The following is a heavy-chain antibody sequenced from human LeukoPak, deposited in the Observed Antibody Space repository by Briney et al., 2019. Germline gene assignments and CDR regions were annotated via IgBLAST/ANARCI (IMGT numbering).Heavy chain of an antibody. Sequence: GESLKISCKGSGYTFASYWIGWVRQMPGKGLEWMGIIYPDVSDTRYSPSLQGQVTISADKSISTAYLQWSRVKASATALYYCAIFDFLFGEVNNWFDPWGQATLVTVSS. D-gene: IGHD3-16*01. CDR2: IYPDVSDT. CDR1: GYTFASYW. V-gene: IGHV5-51*01. CDR3: AIFDFLFGEVNNWFDP. J-gene: IGHJ5*02.